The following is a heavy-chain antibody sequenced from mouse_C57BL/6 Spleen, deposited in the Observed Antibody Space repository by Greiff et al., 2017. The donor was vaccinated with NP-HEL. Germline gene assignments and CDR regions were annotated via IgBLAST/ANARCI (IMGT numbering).Heavy chain of an antibody. CDR1: GYTFTSYW. D-gene: IGHD1-1*01. V-gene: IGHV1-7*01. Sequence: QVQLKESGAELAKPGASVKLSCKASGYTFTSYWMHWVKQRPGQGLEWIGYINPSSGYTKYNQKFKDKATLTADKSSSTAYMQLSSLTSEDTAIYYCARTTVVALRSMDYWGQGTSVTVSS. J-gene: IGHJ4*01. CDR3: ARTTVVALRSMDY. CDR2: INPSSGYT.